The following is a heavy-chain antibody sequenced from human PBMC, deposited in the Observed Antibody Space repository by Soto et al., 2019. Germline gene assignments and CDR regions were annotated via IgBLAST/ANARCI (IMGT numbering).Heavy chain of an antibody. D-gene: IGHD2-8*01. CDR3: ARDGSLRLLYHPLVGRLGYYYNFYMDV. Sequence: QVQLVQSGAEVKKPGSSVKVSCKASGGTFSSYAISWVRQAPGQGLEWMGGIIPIFGTANYAQKFQGRVTTTADQSTSTAYKELSSLRSEDTAVYYWARDGSLRLLYHPLVGRLGYYYNFYMDVWCKGSTVTVSS. J-gene: IGHJ6*03. CDR1: GGTFSSYA. V-gene: IGHV1-69*01. CDR2: IIPIFGTA.